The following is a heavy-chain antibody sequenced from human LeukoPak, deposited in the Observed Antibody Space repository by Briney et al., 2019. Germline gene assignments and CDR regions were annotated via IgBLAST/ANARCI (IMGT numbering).Heavy chain of an antibody. CDR1: GYSFTSYW. V-gene: IGHV5-10-1*01. CDR3: ARHMAGYCSTTSRSNFDY. CDR2: IDPSDSYT. D-gene: IGHD2-2*01. Sequence: GESLRISCKGSGYSFTSYWISWVRQMPGKGLEWMGRIDPSDSYTNYSPSFQGHVTISADKSISAAYLQWSSLKASDTAVYYCARHMAGYCSTTSRSNFDYWGQGSLVTVSS. J-gene: IGHJ4*02.